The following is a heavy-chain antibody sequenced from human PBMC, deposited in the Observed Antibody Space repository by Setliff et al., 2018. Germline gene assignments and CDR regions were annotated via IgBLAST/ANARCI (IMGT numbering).Heavy chain of an antibody. D-gene: IGHD2-15*01. CDR2: IYTTGST. CDR1: GGSIGSYY. J-gene: IGHJ6*03. V-gene: IGHV4-4*07. CDR3: ARVRIVPYCMDV. Sequence: SETLSLTCTVSGGSIGSYYWTWIRQPAGRGLEWIGRIYTTGSTNFNPSLDSRVTMSLDKSKNQFSLKLSSVTAADSAVYFCARVRIVPYCMDVWGKGTTVTVSS.